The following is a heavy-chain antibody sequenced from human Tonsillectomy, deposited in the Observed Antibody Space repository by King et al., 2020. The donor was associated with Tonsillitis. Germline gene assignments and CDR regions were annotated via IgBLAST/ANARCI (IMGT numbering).Heavy chain of an antibody. CDR1: DFTFSTYF. J-gene: IGHJ3*01. CDR3: ARGHDYSDSRGVNAFDL. CDR2: ISSSSSYL. Sequence: VQLVESGGGLVKPGGSLRLSCAASDFTFSTYFMNWVRQAPGKGLEWVSSISSSSSYLYYADSVKGRFTISRDNAKNSLYLQMNSLRAEDTAVYSCARGHDYSDSRGVNAFDLWGQGTLVTVSS. V-gene: IGHV3-21*06. D-gene: IGHD3-22*01.